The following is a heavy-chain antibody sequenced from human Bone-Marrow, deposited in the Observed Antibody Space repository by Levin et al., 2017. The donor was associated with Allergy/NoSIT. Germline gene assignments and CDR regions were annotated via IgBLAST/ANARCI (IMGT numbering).Heavy chain of an antibody. D-gene: IGHD6-19*01. Sequence: ASVKVSCKASGYTFHTHGMTWVRQAPGQGLEWMGWISAYTGDTNYAQKFQDRITITIDTSTSTGYLDLRGLRSNDTAVYYCARSSVAVTGTGSNWFDHWGQGTLVTVTS. CDR2: ISAYTGDT. CDR1: GYTFHTHG. J-gene: IGHJ5*02. CDR3: ARSSVAVTGTGSNWFDH. V-gene: IGHV1-18*01.